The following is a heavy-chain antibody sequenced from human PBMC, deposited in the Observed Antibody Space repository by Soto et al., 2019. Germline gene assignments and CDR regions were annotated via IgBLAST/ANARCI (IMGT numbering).Heavy chain of an antibody. V-gene: IGHV4-61*01. CDR2: IYFSGST. CDR3: ATDPITGTGRHNSYYGMHV. D-gene: IGHD1-7*01. Sequence: QVQLQESGPGLVKPSETLSLTCTVSGDSVSSGFYYWNWIRQPPGKGLEWIGYIYFSGSTNYNPSLKSRLTISLDTSKNQFSLRLNSVTAADTAVYYCATDPITGTGRHNSYYGMHVWGQGTTVSVSS. CDR1: GDSVSSGFYY. J-gene: IGHJ6*02.